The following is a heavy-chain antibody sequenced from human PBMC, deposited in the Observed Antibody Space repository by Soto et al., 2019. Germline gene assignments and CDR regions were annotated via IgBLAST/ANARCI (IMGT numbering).Heavy chain of an antibody. Sequence: XXTLSLPCAVYGGSFSGYYWSWILQPPGKGLEWIGEINHSGSTNYNPSLKSRVTISVDTSKNQFSLKLSSVTAADTDVYYCARKPYSSSWTTPPNWFDPWGQGTLVTVSS. CDR3: ARKPYSSSWTTPPNWFDP. V-gene: IGHV4-34*01. CDR1: GGSFSGYY. J-gene: IGHJ5*02. D-gene: IGHD6-13*01. CDR2: INHSGST.